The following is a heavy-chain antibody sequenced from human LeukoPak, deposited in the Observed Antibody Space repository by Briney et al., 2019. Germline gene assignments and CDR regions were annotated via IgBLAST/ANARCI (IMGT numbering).Heavy chain of an antibody. CDR2: ISSSGSTI. D-gene: IGHD1-14*01. CDR3: ATPLHNLSESDY. J-gene: IGHJ4*02. CDR1: GFTFSSYE. V-gene: IGHV3-48*03. Sequence: GGSLRLSCAASGFTFSSYEMSWVRQAPGKGLEWVSYISSSGSTIYYADSVKGRFTISRDNAKNSLYLQMNSLRAEDTAVYYCATPLHNLSESDYWGQGTLVTVSS.